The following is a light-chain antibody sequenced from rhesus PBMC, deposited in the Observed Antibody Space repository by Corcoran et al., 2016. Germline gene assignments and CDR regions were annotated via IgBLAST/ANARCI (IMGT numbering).Light chain of an antibody. CDR2: EVS. V-gene: IGLV2-13*03. CDR3: SSYADNSPYI. J-gene: IGLJ1*01. CDR1: SSDIGGYNR. Sequence: QAAPTQSPSVSGSPGQSATISCTGTSSDIGGYNRVSWYQHYPGKAPKLIIYEVSKRPSGVSDRFSGSKSGNTASLTISGLPAADEADYYCSSYADNSPYIFGPGTRLTVL.